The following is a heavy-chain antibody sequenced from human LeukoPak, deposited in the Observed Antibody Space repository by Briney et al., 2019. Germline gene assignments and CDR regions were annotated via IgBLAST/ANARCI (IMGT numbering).Heavy chain of an antibody. D-gene: IGHD4-17*01. J-gene: IGHJ5*02. CDR3: AKAKSGKNYGAWNWFDP. CDR2: IRYDESNK. CDR1: GFTFSSYG. Sequence: GGSLRLSCAAFGFTFSSYGMHWVGRAPGKGLEWGAFIRYDESNKYYADSVKGRFTISRDNSKNTLYLQMNSLRAEDTAVYYCAKAKSGKNYGAWNWFDPWGQGTLVTVFS. V-gene: IGHV3-30*02.